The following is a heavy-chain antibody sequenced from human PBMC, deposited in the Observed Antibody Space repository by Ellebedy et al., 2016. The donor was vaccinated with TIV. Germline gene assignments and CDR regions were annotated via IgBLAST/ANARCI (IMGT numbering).Heavy chain of an antibody. J-gene: IGHJ6*02. CDR2: IIPILGIA. V-gene: IGHV1-69*04. D-gene: IGHD6-19*01. CDR3: ARENSAVAGDKGMDV. Sequence: ASVKVSCKASGGTFSSYAISWVRQAPGQGLEWMGRIIPILGIANYAQKFQGRVTITADKSTSTAYMELSSLRSEDTAVYYCARENSAVAGDKGMDVWGQGTTVTVSS. CDR1: GGTFSSYA.